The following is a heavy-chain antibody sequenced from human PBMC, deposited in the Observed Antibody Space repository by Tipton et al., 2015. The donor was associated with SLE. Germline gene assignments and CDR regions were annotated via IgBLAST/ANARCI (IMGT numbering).Heavy chain of an antibody. CDR3: ARDRCSRTSCENWFDP. CDR2: IRSSSSYI. D-gene: IGHD2-2*01. J-gene: IGHJ5*02. Sequence: SLRLSCAASGFTFSSYSMNWVRQAPGKGLEWVSSIRSSSSYIYYADSVKGRFTISRDNAKNSLYLQMNSLRAEDTAVYYCARDRCSRTSCENWFDPWGQGTLVTVSS. CDR1: GFTFSSYS. V-gene: IGHV3-21*01.